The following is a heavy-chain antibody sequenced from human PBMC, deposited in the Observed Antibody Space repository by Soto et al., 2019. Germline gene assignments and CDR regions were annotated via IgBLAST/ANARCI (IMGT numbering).Heavy chain of an antibody. CDR2: IDWDDDK. V-gene: IGHV2-70*11. CDR3: ARIRRAYGDYGTDGRYYFDY. CDR1: GFSLSTSGMC. J-gene: IGHJ4*02. Sequence: SGPTLVKPTQTLTLTCTFSGFSLSTSGMCVSWIRQPPGKALEWLARIDWDDDKYYSTSLKTRLTISKDTSKNQVVLTMTNMDPVDTATYYCARIRRAYGDYGTDGRYYFDYWGQGTLVTVSS. D-gene: IGHD4-17*01.